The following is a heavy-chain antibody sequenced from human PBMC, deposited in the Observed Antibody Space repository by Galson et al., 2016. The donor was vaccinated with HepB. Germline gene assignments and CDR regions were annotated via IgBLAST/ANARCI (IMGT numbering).Heavy chain of an antibody. CDR3: ARDYYDSSGYNYYYHHYGMDV. J-gene: IGHJ6*02. D-gene: IGHD3-22*01. V-gene: IGHV1-18*01. CDR1: GYTFTSYG. CDR2: ISAYNGNT. Sequence: SVKVSCKASGYTFTSYGISWVRQAPGLGLEWMGWISAYNGNTNYAQKLQGRVTMTTDTSTSTAYMELRSLRSDDTAVYHCARDYYDSSGYNYYYHHYGMDVWGQGTTVSGSS.